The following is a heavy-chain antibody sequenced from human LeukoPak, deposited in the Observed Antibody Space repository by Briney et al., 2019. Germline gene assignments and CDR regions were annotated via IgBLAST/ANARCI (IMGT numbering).Heavy chain of an antibody. CDR3: ARDGAMVPGVTAFDY. V-gene: IGHV3-66*01. J-gene: IGHJ4*02. CDR2: IYSGGST. Sequence: GGSLRLSCAASGFTISSNCMSWVRQAPGKGLEWVSVIYSGGSTYYADSVKGRFTISRDNSKNTLYLQMNSLRAEDTAVYYCARDGAMVPGVTAFDYGGQASLVTVSS. CDR1: GFTISSNC. D-gene: IGHD3-10*01.